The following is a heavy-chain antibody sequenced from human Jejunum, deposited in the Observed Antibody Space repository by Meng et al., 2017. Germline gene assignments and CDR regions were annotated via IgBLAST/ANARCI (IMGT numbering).Heavy chain of an antibody. V-gene: IGHV3-30*02. Sequence: GESLKISCAASGFTFSNYGMHWVRQAPGKGLEWVAHIRFDGTIQYYVEYVKGRFTVSRDDSKSTLYLQMDSLRVEDTAVYYCARDIYNRDGKYFDLWGRGTLVTVSS. CDR3: ARDIYNRDGKYFDL. D-gene: IGHD1-14*01. CDR2: IRFDGTIQ. CDR1: GFTFSNYG. J-gene: IGHJ2*01.